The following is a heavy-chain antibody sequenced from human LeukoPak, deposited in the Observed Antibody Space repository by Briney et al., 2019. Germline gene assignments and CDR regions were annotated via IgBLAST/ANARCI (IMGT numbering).Heavy chain of an antibody. D-gene: IGHD3-10*01. V-gene: IGHV4-39*07. CDR1: GGSISSSSYY. J-gene: IGHJ4*02. Sequence: SETLSLTCTVSGGSISSSSYYWGWIRQSPGKGLEWIGSIYYSGSTYYNPSLKSRVTISVDTSKNQFSLKLSSVTAADTAVYYCARDRGSRSFDYWGQGTLVTVSS. CDR3: ARDRGSRSFDY. CDR2: IYYSGST.